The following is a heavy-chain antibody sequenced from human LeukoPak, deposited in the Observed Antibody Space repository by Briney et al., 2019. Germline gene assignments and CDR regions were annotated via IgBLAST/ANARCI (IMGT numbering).Heavy chain of an antibody. CDR2: ISYDGSNK. CDR1: GFTFSSYG. Sequence: GRSLRLSCAASGFTFSSYGMHWARQAPGKGLEWVAVISYDGSNKYYADSVKGRFTISRDNSKNTLYLQMNSLRAEDTAVYYCAKGLITMIVVPSYWGQGTLVTVSS. CDR3: AKGLITMIVVPSY. D-gene: IGHD3-22*01. V-gene: IGHV3-30*18. J-gene: IGHJ4*02.